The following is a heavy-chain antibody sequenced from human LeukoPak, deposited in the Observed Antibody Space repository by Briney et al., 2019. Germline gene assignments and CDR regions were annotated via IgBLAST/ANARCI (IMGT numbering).Heavy chain of an antibody. V-gene: IGHV1-2*02. CDR1: GYTFTGYY. CDR2: INPNSGGT. D-gene: IGHD5-18*01. CDR3: AXXXSRYSYGPRRDAFDI. Sequence: ASVKVSCKASGYTFTGYYMHWVRQAPGQGLEWMGWINPNSGGTNYAQKFQGRVTMTRDTSISTAYMELSRLRSDDTAVYYCAXXXSRYSYGPRRDAFDIWGQGTMVTVSS. J-gene: IGHJ3*02.